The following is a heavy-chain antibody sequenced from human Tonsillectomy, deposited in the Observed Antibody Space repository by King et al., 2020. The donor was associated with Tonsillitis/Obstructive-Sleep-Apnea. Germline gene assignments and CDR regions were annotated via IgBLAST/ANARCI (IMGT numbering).Heavy chain of an antibody. CDR1: GYTFTSYA. CDR2: INTNTGNP. Sequence: VQLVQSGSELKKPGASVKVSCKASGYTFTSYAMNWVRQAPGQGLEWMVWINTNTGNPTYAAGLTGRFVFSLDTSVSTAYLQISSLKAEDTAVYYCARGPIIAVAAPRTFDPWGQGTLVTVSS. D-gene: IGHD6-19*01. J-gene: IGHJ5*02. V-gene: IGHV7-4-1*02. CDR3: ARGPIIAVAAPRTFDP.